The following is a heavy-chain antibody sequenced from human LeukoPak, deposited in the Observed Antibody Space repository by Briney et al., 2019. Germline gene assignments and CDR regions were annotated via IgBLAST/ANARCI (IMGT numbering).Heavy chain of an antibody. CDR3: ARDWYYDY. CDR2: IYSGGST. J-gene: IGHJ4*02. V-gene: IGHV3-53*01. Sequence: SGGSLRLSCAASGFTVSSNYMSWVRQAPGKGLERVSVIYSGGSTYYADSVKGRFTISRDNSKNTLYLQMNSLRAEDTAVYYCARDWYYDYWGQGTLVTVSS. CDR1: GFTVSSNY.